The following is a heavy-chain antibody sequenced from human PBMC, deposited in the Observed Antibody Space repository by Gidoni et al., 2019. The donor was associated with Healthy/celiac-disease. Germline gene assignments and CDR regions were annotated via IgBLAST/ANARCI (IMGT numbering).Heavy chain of an antibody. Sequence: GFTFSSYGMHWVRQAPGKGLEWVAVISYDGSNKYYADSVKGRFTISRDNSKNTLYLQMNSLRAEDTAVYYCAKVFSNYDYYYYGMDVWGQGTTVTVSS. V-gene: IGHV3-30*18. D-gene: IGHD4-4*01. J-gene: IGHJ6*02. CDR1: GFTFSSYG. CDR2: ISYDGSNK. CDR3: AKVFSNYDYYYYGMDV.